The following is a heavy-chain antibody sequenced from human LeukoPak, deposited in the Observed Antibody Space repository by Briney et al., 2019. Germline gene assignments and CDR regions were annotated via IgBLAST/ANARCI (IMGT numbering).Heavy chain of an antibody. CDR2: INHSGST. J-gene: IGHJ4*02. Sequence: PSETLSLTCAVYGGSFSGYYWSWIRQPPGKGLEWIGEINHSGSTNYNPSLKSRVTISVDTSKNQFSLKLSSVTAADTAVYYCARGLGTMIGEDYWGQGTLATVSS. V-gene: IGHV4-34*01. CDR3: ARGLGTMIGEDY. D-gene: IGHD3-22*01. CDR1: GGSFSGYY.